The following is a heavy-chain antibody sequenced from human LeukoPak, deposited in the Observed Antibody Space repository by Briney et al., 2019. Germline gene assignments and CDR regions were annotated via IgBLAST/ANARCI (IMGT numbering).Heavy chain of an antibody. CDR2: INYSGST. D-gene: IGHD1-26*01. Sequence: SETLSLTCTVSGGSISSSSYYWGWIRQPPGKGLEWIGSINYSGSTYYNPSLKSRITISVAASKNQFSLKLSSVTAADTAVYFCASPNGTVGAYSAFDIWGQGTMVTVSS. CDR3: ASPNGTVGAYSAFDI. J-gene: IGHJ3*02. V-gene: IGHV4-39*01. CDR1: GGSISSSSYY.